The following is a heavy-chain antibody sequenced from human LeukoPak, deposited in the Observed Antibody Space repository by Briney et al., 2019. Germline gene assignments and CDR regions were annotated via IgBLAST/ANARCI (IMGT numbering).Heavy chain of an antibody. CDR3: ARDGLGYYDSSGLDY. D-gene: IGHD3-22*01. CDR2: INTYNDKT. Sequence: ASVKVSCKASGYRFTSYGISWVRQAPGQGLEWMGWINTYNDKTNYPQKFQGRVTMTADTSTSTAYMELRSLRSDDTAVYFCARDGLGYYDSSGLDYWGQGTLVTVSS. V-gene: IGHV1-18*01. CDR1: GYRFTSYG. J-gene: IGHJ4*02.